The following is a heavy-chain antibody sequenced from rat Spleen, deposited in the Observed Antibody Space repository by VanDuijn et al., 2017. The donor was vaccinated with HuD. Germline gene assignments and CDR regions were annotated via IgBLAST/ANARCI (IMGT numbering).Heavy chain of an antibody. V-gene: IGHV5-17*01. D-gene: IGHD1-9*01. J-gene: IGHJ2*01. Sequence: EVQLVESGGGLVQPGRSLKLSCAASGFTFSDYAMAWVRQAPKKGLEWVATISSDGGRNFYRDSVKGRFTSSRDNAKSTLSLQMDMLRSEDTATFYCARRHYGYTDYFDYWGQGVMVTVSS. CDR1: GFTFSDYA. CDR3: ARRHYGYTDYFDY. CDR2: ISSDGGRN.